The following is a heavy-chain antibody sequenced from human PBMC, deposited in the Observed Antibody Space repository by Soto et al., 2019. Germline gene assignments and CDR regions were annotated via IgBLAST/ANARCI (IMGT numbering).Heavy chain of an antibody. D-gene: IGHD4-17*01. CDR2: ILPFFGTA. V-gene: IGHV1-69*15. CDR1: GGSFSSSA. Sequence: QVQLVQSGAEVKKPGSSVKVSCKASGGSFSSSAINWLRQAPGQGPEWMGNILPFFGTADYAQKFQGRVTITAAESTSPAYRALRSLRSEDTAVYYGARAHEYGGNSDAFDIWGQGTVVTVSS. CDR3: ARAHEYGGNSDAFDI. J-gene: IGHJ3*02.